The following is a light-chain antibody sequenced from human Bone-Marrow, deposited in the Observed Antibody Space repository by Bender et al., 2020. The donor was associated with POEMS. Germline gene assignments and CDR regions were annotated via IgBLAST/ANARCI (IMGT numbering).Light chain of an antibody. CDR3: ASYTTGYTLVL. CDR1: TSDVGRYDY. V-gene: IGLV2-14*03. J-gene: IGLJ2*01. CDR2: GVT. Sequence: QSALTQPASVSGSPGQSITLSCTGTTSDVGRYDYVSWYQQHPSKAPKLIIFGVTYRPSGVSDRFSGSKSGSTASLTISGLQAEDDAVYYCASYTTGYTLVLFGGGTKLTVL.